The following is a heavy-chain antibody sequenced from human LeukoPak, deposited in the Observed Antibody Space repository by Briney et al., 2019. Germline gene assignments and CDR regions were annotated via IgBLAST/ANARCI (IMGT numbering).Heavy chain of an antibody. Sequence: GGSLRLSCAASGFTFDDYGMSWVRHVPGKGLEWVSRINPDGTTTSYADSVKGRFTISRDNAKDTVYLQMNSLRAEDTAVYYCARVSIGWYPFDYWGQGTLVTVSS. V-gene: IGHV3-74*01. CDR2: INPDGTTT. CDR3: ARVSIGWYPFDY. J-gene: IGHJ4*02. D-gene: IGHD6-19*01. CDR1: GFTFDDYG.